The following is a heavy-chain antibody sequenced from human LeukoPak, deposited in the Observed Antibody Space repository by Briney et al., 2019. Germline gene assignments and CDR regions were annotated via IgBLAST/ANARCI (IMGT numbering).Heavy chain of an antibody. J-gene: IGHJ4*02. V-gene: IGHV1-24*01. CDR2: FNPEDGET. Sequence: ASVKVSCKVSGYTLTELSMHWVRQAPGKGLEWMGGFNPEDGETIYAQKFQGRVTMTEDTSTDTAYMELSSLRSGDTAVYYCATDLTYYFDYWGQGTLVTVSS. D-gene: IGHD3-9*01. CDR3: ATDLTYYFDY. CDR1: GYTLTELS.